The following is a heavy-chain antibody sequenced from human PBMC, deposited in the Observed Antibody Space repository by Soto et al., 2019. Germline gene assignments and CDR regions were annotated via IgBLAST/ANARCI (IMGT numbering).Heavy chain of an antibody. CDR2: ISGSGGST. CDR1: GFTFSSYA. V-gene: IGHV3-23*01. CDR3: AKDMTTGPLYYYYYMDV. D-gene: IGHD4-17*01. Sequence: PGGSLRLSCAASGFTFSSYAMSWVRQAPGKGLEWVSAISGSGGSTYYADSVKGRFTISRDNSKNTLYLQMNSLRAEDTAVYYCAKDMTTGPLYYYYYMDVWGKGTTVTVSS. J-gene: IGHJ6*03.